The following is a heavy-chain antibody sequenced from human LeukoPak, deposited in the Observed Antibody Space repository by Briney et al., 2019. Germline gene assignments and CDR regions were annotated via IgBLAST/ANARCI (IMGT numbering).Heavy chain of an antibody. Sequence: SETLSLTCTVSGGSISNYYWSWIRQPPGKGLEWIGSIYHSGSTYYNPSLKSRVTISVDTSKNQFSLKLSSVTAADTAVYYCARVSYQPTTGQYYFDYWGQGTLVTVSS. CDR1: GGSISNYY. D-gene: IGHD2-2*01. J-gene: IGHJ4*02. CDR2: IYHSGST. CDR3: ARVSYQPTTGQYYFDY. V-gene: IGHV4-38-2*02.